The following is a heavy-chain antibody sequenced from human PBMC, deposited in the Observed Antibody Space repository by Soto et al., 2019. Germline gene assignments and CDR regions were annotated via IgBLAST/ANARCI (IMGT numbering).Heavy chain of an antibody. Sequence: SETLSLTXTVSGGSTRSNVYYWGWVRQAPGKGLEWIGSMSYTTTAYYNPSLRSRVLISVDTSKNQFSLRLSSVTAADTAVYYCVRHGRDGVTIYGVAAYNFVTWGQGTQVTVSS. CDR2: MSYTTTA. J-gene: IGHJ4*02. D-gene: IGHD3-3*01. CDR1: GGSTRSNVYY. CDR3: VRHGRDGVTIYGVAAYNFVT. V-gene: IGHV4-39*01.